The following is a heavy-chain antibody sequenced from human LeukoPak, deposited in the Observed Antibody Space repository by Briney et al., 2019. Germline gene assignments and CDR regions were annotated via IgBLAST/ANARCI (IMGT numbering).Heavy chain of an antibody. CDR1: GGTFSSYA. CDR2: IIPIFGTA. J-gene: IGHJ4*02. V-gene: IGHV1-69*01. CDR3: ARGEAYSYGYAGY. D-gene: IGHD5-18*01. Sequence: SVKVSCKASGGTFSSYAISWAQQAPGQGLEWMGGIIPIFGTANYAQKFQGRVTITADESTSTAYMELSSLRSEDTAVYYCARGEAYSYGYAGYWGQGTLVTVSS.